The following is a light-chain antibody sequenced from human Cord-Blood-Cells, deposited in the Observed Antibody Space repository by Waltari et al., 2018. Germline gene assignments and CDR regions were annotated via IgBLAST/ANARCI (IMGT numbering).Light chain of an antibody. CDR2: DAA. V-gene: IGKV1-13*02. J-gene: IGKJ4*01. CDR1: QGIISA. Sequence: AIQLTQSPSSLSASVGDRVTITCRASQGIISALAWYKQKPGKAPKLLIYDAASLESGVASRCSGSGSGTEFTRTISSLQPEDFATYYCQQLNSYPLTFGGGTKVEIK. CDR3: QQLNSYPLT.